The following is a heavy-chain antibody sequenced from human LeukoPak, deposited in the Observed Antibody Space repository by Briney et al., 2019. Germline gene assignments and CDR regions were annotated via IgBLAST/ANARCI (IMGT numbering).Heavy chain of an antibody. CDR2: TVVGSGNT. D-gene: IGHD5-18*01. Sequence: ASVKVSCKASGFTFTSSAVQWVRQARGQRLEWIGWTVVGSGNTNYAQKFQERVTITRDMSTSTAYMELSSLRSEDTAVYYCAADQGYSYGYGYWGQGTLVTVSS. CDR1: GFTFTSSA. CDR3: AADQGYSYGYGY. J-gene: IGHJ4*02. V-gene: IGHV1-58*01.